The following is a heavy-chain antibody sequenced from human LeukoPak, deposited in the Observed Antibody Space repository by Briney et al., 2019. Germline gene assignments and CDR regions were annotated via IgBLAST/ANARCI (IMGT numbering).Heavy chain of an antibody. J-gene: IGHJ6*02. V-gene: IGHV3-23*01. CDR3: AKNPGHYGDYVSHYYYGMDV. CDR2: ISGSDGRT. Sequence: GGSLRLSCAASGFTFSSYAMNWVRQAPGKGLEWVSAISGSDGRTYYADSVKGRLTISRDNSKNTVYLQMNSLRAEDTAVYYCAKNPGHYGDYVSHYYYGMDVWGQGTTVTVSS. CDR1: GFTFSSYA. D-gene: IGHD4-17*01.